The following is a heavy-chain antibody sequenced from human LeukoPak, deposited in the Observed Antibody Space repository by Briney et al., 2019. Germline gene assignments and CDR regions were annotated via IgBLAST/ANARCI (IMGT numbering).Heavy chain of an antibody. CDR2: IYYSGST. Sequence: SETLSLTCTVSGGSISSSSYYWGWIRQPPGTGLEWIGSIYYSGSTYYNPSLKSRVTISVDTSKNQFSLKLSSVTAADTAVYYCASRGSSYDILTGYYEDYWGQGTLVTVSS. CDR1: GGSISSSSYY. J-gene: IGHJ4*02. D-gene: IGHD3-9*01. CDR3: ASRGSSYDILTGYYEDY. V-gene: IGHV4-39*01.